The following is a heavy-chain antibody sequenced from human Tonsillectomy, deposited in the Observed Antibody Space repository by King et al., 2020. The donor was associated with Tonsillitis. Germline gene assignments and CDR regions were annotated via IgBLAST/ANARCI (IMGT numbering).Heavy chain of an antibody. V-gene: IGHV3-30*18. CDR3: AKVHDYGSGCYFNYYSGMDV. CDR2: ISYDGTNK. J-gene: IGHJ6*02. D-gene: IGHD3-10*01. CDR1: GFTFSSYG. Sequence: HVQLVESGGGVVQPGRSLRLSCAASGFTFSSYGMHWVRQAPGKGLEWVAVISYDGTNKYYADSVKGRFTISRDNSKNTLYLQMNSLRPEDTAVYYCAKVHDYGSGCYFNYYSGMDVWGQWPTVTVSS.